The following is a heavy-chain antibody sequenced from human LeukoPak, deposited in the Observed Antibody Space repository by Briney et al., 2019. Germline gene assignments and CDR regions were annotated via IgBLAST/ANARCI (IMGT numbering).Heavy chain of an antibody. CDR1: GGTFSSYA. Sequence: ASVKVSCKASGGTFSSYAISWVRQAPGQGLEWMGGIIPISGTANYAQKFQGRVTITADESTSTAYMELGSLRSEDTAVYYCARGVAVAGGPRDYYYYGMDVWGQGTTVTVSS. D-gene: IGHD6-19*01. CDR3: ARGVAVAGGPRDYYYYGMDV. V-gene: IGHV1-69*13. J-gene: IGHJ6*02. CDR2: IIPISGTA.